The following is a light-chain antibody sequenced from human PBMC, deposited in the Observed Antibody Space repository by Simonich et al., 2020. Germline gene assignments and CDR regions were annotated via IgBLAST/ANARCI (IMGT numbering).Light chain of an antibody. Sequence: EIVMTQSPATLSVSPGERATLSFRASQSVSSNLAWYQQKPGQAPRLLIYGASTRATGSPARFRGSGSGTEFTLTISSLQSEDFAVYYCQQYNNWPLTFGGGTKVEIK. CDR2: GAS. CDR1: QSVSSN. J-gene: IGKJ4*01. V-gene: IGKV3-15*01. CDR3: QQYNNWPLT.